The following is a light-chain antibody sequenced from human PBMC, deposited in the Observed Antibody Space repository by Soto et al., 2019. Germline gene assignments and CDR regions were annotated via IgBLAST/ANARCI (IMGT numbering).Light chain of an antibody. V-gene: IGLV1-47*02. CDR1: SSNIGSNY. Sequence: QSVLPQPHSASGTPGQRVTIFGSGSSSNIGSNYVYWYQQLPGTAPKVLIYSNNQRPSGVPDRFSGSKSDTSASLAIIGLRSEDEADYYCSAWDDSLSGWVFGGGTKVTVL. CDR2: SNN. J-gene: IGLJ3*02. CDR3: SAWDDSLSGWV.